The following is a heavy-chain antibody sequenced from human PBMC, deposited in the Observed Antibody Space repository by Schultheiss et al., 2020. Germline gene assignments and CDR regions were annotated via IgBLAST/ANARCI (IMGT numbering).Heavy chain of an antibody. D-gene: IGHD2-2*01. V-gene: IGHV3-23*01. CDR2: ISGSGGST. CDR1: GFTFSSYA. Sequence: GGSLRLSCAASGFTFSSYAMSWVRQAPGKGLEWVSAISGSGGSTYYADSVKGRFTISRDNAKNSLYLQMNSLRAEDTAVYYCARGIVVVPAAHGGLFDPWGQGTLVTVSS. J-gene: IGHJ5*02. CDR3: ARGIVVVPAAHGGLFDP.